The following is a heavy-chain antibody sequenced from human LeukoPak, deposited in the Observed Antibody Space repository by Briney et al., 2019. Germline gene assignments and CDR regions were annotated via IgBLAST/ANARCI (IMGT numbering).Heavy chain of an antibody. CDR1: GGTFSSYA. CDR2: IIPIFGTA. J-gene: IGHJ4*02. V-gene: IGHV1-69*01. Sequence: ASVKVSCKASGGTFSSYAISWMRQAPGQGLEWMGGIIPIFGTANYAQKFQGRVTITADESMSTAYMELSSLRSEDTAVYYCARVPRLLWLTHFDYWGQGTLVTVSS. D-gene: IGHD3-10*01. CDR3: ARVPRLLWLTHFDY.